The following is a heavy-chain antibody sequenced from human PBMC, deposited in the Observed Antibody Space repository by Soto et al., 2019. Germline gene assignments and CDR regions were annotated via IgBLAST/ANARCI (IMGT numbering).Heavy chain of an antibody. CDR2: FDPGGSYT. J-gene: IGHJ3*02. CDR3: ARHPSGYSRDTNAFDI. V-gene: IGHV5-10-1*01. CDR1: GYTCSNNW. Sequence: PGGSLKTSCQGSGYTCSNNWISWVRQKPGKGLEWMGKFDPGGSYTDYSPPFHGHVILSVDKSISTAYLQWSSLKASDIAMYYCARHPSGYSRDTNAFDIWGQGAMVTVSS. D-gene: IGHD6-19*01.